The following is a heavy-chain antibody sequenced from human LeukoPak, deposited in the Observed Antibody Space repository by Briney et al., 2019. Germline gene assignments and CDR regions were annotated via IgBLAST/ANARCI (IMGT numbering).Heavy chain of an antibody. V-gene: IGHV1-8*02. Sequence: GASVKVSCKASGYTFTSYDINWVRQATGQGLEWMGWMNPNSGNTGYAQKLQGRVTMTTDTSTSTAYMELRSLRSDDTAVYYCARDLYYYDSSGCGYWGQGTLVTVSS. CDR2: MNPNSGNT. CDR3: ARDLYYYDSSGCGY. D-gene: IGHD3-22*01. CDR1: GYTFTSYD. J-gene: IGHJ4*02.